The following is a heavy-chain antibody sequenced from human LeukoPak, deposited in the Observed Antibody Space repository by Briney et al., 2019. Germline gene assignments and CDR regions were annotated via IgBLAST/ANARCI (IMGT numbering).Heavy chain of an antibody. J-gene: IGHJ4*02. CDR1: GFTFSSYG. D-gene: IGHD1-14*01. CDR3: ANLSPRYPGPVGY. CDR2: ISYDGSNK. V-gene: IGHV3-30*18. Sequence: PGGSLRLSCAASGFTFSSYGMHWVRQAPGKGLEWVAVISYDGSNKYYADSVKGRFTISRDNSKNTLYLQMNGLRAEDTAVYYCANLSPRYPGPVGYWGQGTLVTVSS.